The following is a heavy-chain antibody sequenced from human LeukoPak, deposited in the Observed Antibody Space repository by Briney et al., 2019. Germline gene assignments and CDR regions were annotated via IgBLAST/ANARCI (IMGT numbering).Heavy chain of an antibody. D-gene: IGHD2-2*01. J-gene: IGHJ4*02. CDR2: INHSGST. V-gene: IGHV4-34*01. Sequence: SETLSLTCAVYGGSFRGYYWSCIRQPPGKGLEWIGEINHSGSTNYNPSLKSRVTISLDTSMKKFSLKLNSVTAADTAVYYCASTERCSTTCPLDYWGQGTLVTVSS. CDR3: ASTERCSTTCPLDY. CDR1: GGSFRGYY.